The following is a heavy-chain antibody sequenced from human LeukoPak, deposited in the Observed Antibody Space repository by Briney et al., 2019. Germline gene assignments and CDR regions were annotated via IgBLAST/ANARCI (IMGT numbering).Heavy chain of an antibody. CDR2: ISGSGGST. Sequence: GGPLRLSCAASGFTFSSYAMSGVRKAPGKGLEWVSAISGSGGSTYYADSVKGRFTISRDNSKNTLYLQMNSLRAEDTAVYYCPKDRGVWYYFDYWGQGTLVTVSS. J-gene: IGHJ4*02. CDR3: PKDRGVWYYFDY. CDR1: GFTFSSYA. V-gene: IGHV3-23*01. D-gene: IGHD2-21*02.